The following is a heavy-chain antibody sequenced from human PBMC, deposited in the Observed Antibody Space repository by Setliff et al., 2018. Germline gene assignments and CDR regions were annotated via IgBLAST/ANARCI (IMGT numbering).Heavy chain of an antibody. V-gene: IGHV3-7*03. Sequence: ETLSLSCAASGFTFNKYWMTWVRQAPGKGLEWVANIDPDGIGKYYIDSVRGRFTISRDNAKNTLYLHMNSLISEDTAVYFCARDSVTLGQLERRGGFRYYDMDVWGRGTTVTVSS. J-gene: IGHJ6*02. D-gene: IGHD1-1*01. CDR1: GFTFNKYW. CDR2: IDPDGIGK. CDR3: ARDSVTLGQLERRGGFRYYDMDV.